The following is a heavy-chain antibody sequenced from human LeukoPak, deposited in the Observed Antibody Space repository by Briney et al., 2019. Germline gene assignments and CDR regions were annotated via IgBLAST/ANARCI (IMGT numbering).Heavy chain of an antibody. CDR1: GGSFSYY. Sequence: SETLSLTCAVYGGSFSYYWSWIRQPPGKGLEWIGEINHSGSTNYNPSLKSRVTISLDTSKNQFSLKLSSVTAADTAVYFCARHSGSYFFDAFDIWGQGTMVTVSS. D-gene: IGHD1-26*01. CDR2: INHSGST. CDR3: ARHSGSYFFDAFDI. J-gene: IGHJ3*02. V-gene: IGHV4-34*01.